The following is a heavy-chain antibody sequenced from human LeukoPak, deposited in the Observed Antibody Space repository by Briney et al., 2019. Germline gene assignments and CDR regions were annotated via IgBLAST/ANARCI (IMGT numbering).Heavy chain of an antibody. D-gene: IGHD3-16*01. Sequence: GGSLRLSCAASGFTFSSSSMNWVRQAPGKGLEWVSSISYSTYTYYADSVKGRFTISRDNAENSLSLQMNSLRAEDTAVYYCANDESWGQGTLVTVSS. CDR3: ANDES. V-gene: IGHV3-21*01. J-gene: IGHJ5*02. CDR2: ISYSTYT. CDR1: GFTFSSSS.